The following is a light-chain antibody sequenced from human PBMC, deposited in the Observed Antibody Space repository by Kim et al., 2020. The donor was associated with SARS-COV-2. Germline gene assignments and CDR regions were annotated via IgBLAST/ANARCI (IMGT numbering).Light chain of an antibody. CDR1: SLRSYY. CDR2: GKN. J-gene: IGLJ2*01. CDR3: NSRDSNDNVV. Sequence: SSELTQDPAVSVALGQTVRITCQGDSLRSYYATWYQQKPGQAPILGIYGKNNRPSGIPDRFSGSSSGNTASLTITGTQAGDEADYYCNSRDSNDNVVFGGGTQLTVL. V-gene: IGLV3-19*01.